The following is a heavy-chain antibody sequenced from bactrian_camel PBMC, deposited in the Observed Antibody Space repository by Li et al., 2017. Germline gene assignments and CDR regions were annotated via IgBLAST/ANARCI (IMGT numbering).Heavy chain of an antibody. CDR1: DYRYSRYR. J-gene: IGHJ7*01. V-gene: IGHV3S1*01. CDR2: IDSDDST. Sequence: HVQLVESGGGSVQAGGSLRVSCAASDYRYSRYRMAWFRQAPGKAREGIASIDSDDSTSYADSVKGRFTISKDRAQATLYLQMNNLTSEDTAMYYCATEERSLIGEPCKNAQMTRPMDYWGKGTQVTVS. D-gene: IGHD1*01.